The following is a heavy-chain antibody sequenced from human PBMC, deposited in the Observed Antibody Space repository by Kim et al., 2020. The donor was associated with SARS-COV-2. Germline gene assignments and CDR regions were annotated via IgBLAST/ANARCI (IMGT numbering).Heavy chain of an antibody. CDR1: GGSISTTSYS. V-gene: IGHV4-39*01. D-gene: IGHD3-10*01. CDR2: IYSSGST. CDR3: ATRAVVRGVITYFDF. Sequence: SETLSLTCTVSGGSISTTSYSWGWIRQPPGKGLEWIGNIYSSGSTYYSPSLRSRVTLSVDTSKNQFSLRLSSVTAADTALYYCATRAVVRGVITYFDFW. J-gene: IGHJ4*01.